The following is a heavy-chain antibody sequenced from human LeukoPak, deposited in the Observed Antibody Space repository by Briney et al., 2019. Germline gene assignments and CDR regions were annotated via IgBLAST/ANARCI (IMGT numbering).Heavy chain of an antibody. CDR2: IHYSGST. CDR3: ARDGYNQPVDY. Sequence: PSETLSLTCTVSGGSISSSSYYWGWIRQPPGTGLEWIGSIHYSGSTHYNPSLKSRVTISVDTSNNQFFLRVTSVTAADTAVYYCARDGYNQPVDYWGQGTLVTVSS. D-gene: IGHD5-12*01. J-gene: IGHJ4*02. CDR1: GGSISSSSYY. V-gene: IGHV4-39*02.